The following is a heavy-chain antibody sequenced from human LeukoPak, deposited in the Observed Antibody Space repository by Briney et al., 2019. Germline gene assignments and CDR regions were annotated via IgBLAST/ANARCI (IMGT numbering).Heavy chain of an antibody. V-gene: IGHV4-34*01. CDR3: ARGVVRGVIGYYYYYYGMDV. D-gene: IGHD3-10*01. CDR1: GGSISSYY. CDR2: INHSGST. Sequence: SETLSLTCTVSGGSISSYYWSWIRQPPGKGLEWIGEINHSGSTNYNPSLKSRVTISVDTSKNQFSLKLSSVTAADTAVYYCARGVVRGVIGYYYYYYGMDVWGQGTTVTVSS. J-gene: IGHJ6*02.